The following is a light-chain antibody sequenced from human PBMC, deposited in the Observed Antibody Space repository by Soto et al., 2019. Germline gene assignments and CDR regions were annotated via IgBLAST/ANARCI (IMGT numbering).Light chain of an antibody. CDR2: AAS. V-gene: IGKV1-27*01. CDR1: QGIRND. Sequence: DIQMTPSQSSLSASVLYIVNITFRASQGIRNDLAWYQQKPGKIPNLLIYAASTLQAGVPSRFSGSGSGTDFTLTISSLQPEDVAAYYCQKYNSAPLNFGGGTKVDI. CDR3: QKYNSAPLN. J-gene: IGKJ4*01.